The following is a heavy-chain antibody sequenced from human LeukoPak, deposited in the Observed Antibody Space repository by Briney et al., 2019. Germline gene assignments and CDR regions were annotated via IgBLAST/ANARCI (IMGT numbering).Heavy chain of an antibody. V-gene: IGHV3-30-3*01. J-gene: IGHJ6*02. CDR1: GFTFSSYA. Sequence: QAGGSLRLSCAASGFTFSSYAMHWVRQAPGKGLEWVAVISYDGSNEYYADSVKGRFTISRDNSKNTLYLQMNSLRAEDTAVYYCARVMDTAMVYYYYGMDVWGQGTTVTVSS. CDR3: ARVMDTAMVYYYYGMDV. D-gene: IGHD5-18*01. CDR2: ISYDGSNE.